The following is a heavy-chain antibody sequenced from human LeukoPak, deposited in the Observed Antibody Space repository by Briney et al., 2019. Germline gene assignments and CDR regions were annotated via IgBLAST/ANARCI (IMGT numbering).Heavy chain of an antibody. J-gene: IGHJ4*02. D-gene: IGHD3-22*01. CDR2: IYYSGST. V-gene: IGHV4-59*01. CDR3: AGQPYYYDSSGYHEGDY. CDR1: GGSISSYY. Sequence: PSETLSLTCTVSGGSISSYYWSWIRQPPGKGLEWIGYIYYSGSTNYNPSLKSRVTISVDTSKNQFSLKLSSVTAADTAVYYCAGQPYYYDSSGYHEGDYWGQGTLVTASS.